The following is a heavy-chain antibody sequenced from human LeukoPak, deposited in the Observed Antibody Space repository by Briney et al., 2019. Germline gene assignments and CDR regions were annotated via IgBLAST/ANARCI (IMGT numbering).Heavy chain of an antibody. V-gene: IGHV3-43*02. CDR3: ATWAFYHSLDV. CDR2: IDKDGRST. CDR1: GFTLGAFA. D-gene: IGHD1-26*01. J-gene: IGHJ6*02. Sequence: PGGSLRLSCAASGFTLGAFAMHWVRQAPGKGLEGVSLIDKDGRSTYYADSVKGRFTISRDNSKNSLYLQMNSLRTEDTALYYCATWAFYHSLDVWGQGTTVTVSS.